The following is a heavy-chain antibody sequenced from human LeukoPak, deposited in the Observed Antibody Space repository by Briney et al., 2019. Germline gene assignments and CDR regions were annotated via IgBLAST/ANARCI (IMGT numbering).Heavy chain of an antibody. CDR3: ARLRNVGGNPHPFNV. Sequence: GGSLRLSCAASGFNFIDYTMNWVRQAPGKGLEWVSSITSTGRYIFYADSLKGRFTISRDNAKKSLYLQMNSLRAEDTAVYYCARLRNVGGNPHPFNVWGQGTTVTVSS. CDR2: ITSTGRYI. J-gene: IGHJ3*01. CDR1: GFNFIDYT. V-gene: IGHV3-21*01. D-gene: IGHD4-23*01.